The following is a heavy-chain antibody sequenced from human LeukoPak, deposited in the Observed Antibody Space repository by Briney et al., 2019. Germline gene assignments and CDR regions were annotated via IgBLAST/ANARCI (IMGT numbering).Heavy chain of an antibody. CDR3: AKDPSSSWYARYGTDV. Sequence: GGSLRLSCAASGFTFDDYAMHWVRQAPGKGLEWVSGISWNSGSIGYADSVKGRFTISRDNAKNSLYLQMNSLRAEDTALYYCAKDPSSSWYARYGTDVWGQGTTVTVSS. CDR2: ISWNSGSI. V-gene: IGHV3-9*01. D-gene: IGHD6-13*01. J-gene: IGHJ6*02. CDR1: GFTFDDYA.